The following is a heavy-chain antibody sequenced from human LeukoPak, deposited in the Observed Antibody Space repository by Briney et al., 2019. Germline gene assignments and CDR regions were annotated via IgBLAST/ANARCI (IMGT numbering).Heavy chain of an antibody. CDR2: ISGSGGST. D-gene: IGHD1-26*01. CDR3: ARDSSSAAGTFDY. V-gene: IGHV3-23*01. J-gene: IGHJ4*02. CDR1: GFTFSSYA. Sequence: GGSLRLSCAASGFTFSSYAMSWVRQAPGKGLEWGSAISGSGGSTYYADSVKGRFTISRDNAKNSLYLQMNSLRAEDTAVYYCARDSSSAAGTFDYWGQGTLVTVSS.